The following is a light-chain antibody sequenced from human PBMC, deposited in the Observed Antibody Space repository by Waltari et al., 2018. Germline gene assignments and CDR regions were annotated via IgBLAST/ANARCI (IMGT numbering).Light chain of an antibody. V-gene: IGLV3-25*03. CDR2: REP. CDR1: ALAKQF. CDR3: QSADNTGDYVL. J-gene: IGLJ3*02. Sequence: SSELTQPPSVSVSPGQTATIACSADALAKQFVYWYQQKPGQAPVLVMFREPERPSGIPERFSGSGSGTTVTLTISGVQAEDEADYYCQSADNTGDYVLFGGGTKLTVL.